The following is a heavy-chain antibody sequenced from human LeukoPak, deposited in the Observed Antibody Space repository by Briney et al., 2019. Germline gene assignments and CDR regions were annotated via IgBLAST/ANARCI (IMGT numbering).Heavy chain of an antibody. CDR3: AKDRGYGLTGGFDY. CDR2: ISWNSGSI. CDR1: GFTFRSYW. J-gene: IGHJ4*02. V-gene: IGHV3-9*03. Sequence: GGSLRLSCAASGFTFRSYWMSWVRQAPGKGLEWVSGISWNSGSIGYADSVKGRFTISRDNAKNSLYLQMNSLRAEDMALYYCAKDRGYGLTGGFDYWGQGTLVTVSS. D-gene: IGHD7-27*01.